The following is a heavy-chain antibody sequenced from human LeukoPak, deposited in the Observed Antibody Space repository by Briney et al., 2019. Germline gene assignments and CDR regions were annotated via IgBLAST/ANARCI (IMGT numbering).Heavy chain of an antibody. D-gene: IGHD3-3*01. CDR2: IGTAGDT. CDR3: ARGRGGDYDFWSGYGDAFDI. CDR1: GFTFSSYD. J-gene: IGHJ3*02. V-gene: IGHV3-13*01. Sequence: GGSLRLSCAASGFTFSSYDMHWVRHATGKGLEWASAIGTAGDTYYPGSVKGRFTISRENAKNSLYLQMNSLRAGDTAVYYCARGRGGDYDFWSGYGDAFDIWGQGTMVTVSS.